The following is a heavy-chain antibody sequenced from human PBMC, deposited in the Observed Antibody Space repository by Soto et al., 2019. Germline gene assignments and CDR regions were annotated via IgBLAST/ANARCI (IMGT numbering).Heavy chain of an antibody. J-gene: IGHJ4*02. CDR2: ISSSSSYI. CDR1: GFTFSSYS. Sequence: PGGSLRLSCAASGFTFSSYSMNWVRQAPGKGLEWVSSISSSSSYIYYADSVKGRFTISRDDAKNSLYLQMNSLRAEDTAVYYCARDTAGWEFHFFDYWGQGTLVTAPQ. V-gene: IGHV3-21*01. CDR3: ARDTAGWEFHFFDY. D-gene: IGHD3-10*01.